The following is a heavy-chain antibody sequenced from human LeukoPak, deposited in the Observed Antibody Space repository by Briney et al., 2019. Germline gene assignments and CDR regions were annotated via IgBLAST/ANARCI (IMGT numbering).Heavy chain of an antibody. D-gene: IGHD3-10*02. CDR1: GFTFSTYS. Sequence: PGGSLRLSCAASGFTFSTYSLNWVRQAPGKGLEWVSHISSSSSTIYYADSVKGRFTISRDNAKNSLYLQMNSLRAEDTAVYYCARDRMLRDWGQGTLVTVSS. CDR3: ARDRMLRD. CDR2: ISSSSSTI. J-gene: IGHJ4*02. V-gene: IGHV3-48*01.